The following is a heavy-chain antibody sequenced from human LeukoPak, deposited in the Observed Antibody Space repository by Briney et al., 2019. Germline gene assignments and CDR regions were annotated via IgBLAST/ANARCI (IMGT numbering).Heavy chain of an antibody. J-gene: IGHJ4*02. CDR2: VSYDPSKQ. D-gene: IGHD5-18*01. Sequence: PGGSLRLSCASSGFTFTTYSMHWVRQAPGKGLEWVAIVSYDPSKQKYADSVRGRFTISRDNSNNILYLQLNSLRVEDTAIYYCARGSSPWLYTYGYLDSWGQGTLVSVSS. CDR3: ARGSSPWLYTYGYLDS. CDR1: GFTFTTYS. V-gene: IGHV3-30*04.